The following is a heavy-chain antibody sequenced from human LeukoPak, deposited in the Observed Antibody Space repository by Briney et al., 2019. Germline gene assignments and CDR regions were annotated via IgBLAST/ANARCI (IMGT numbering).Heavy chain of an antibody. V-gene: IGHV4-59*01. CDR1: GGSISSYY. CDR3: ARDSRLNHFDY. D-gene: IGHD2-2*01. Sequence: SETLSLTCTVSGGSISSYYWSWIRQPPGKGLEWIGYIYYSGSTNYNPSLKSRVTISVDTSKNQFSLKLCSVTAADTAVYYCARDSRLNHFDYWGQGTLVTVSS. CDR2: IYYSGST. J-gene: IGHJ4*02.